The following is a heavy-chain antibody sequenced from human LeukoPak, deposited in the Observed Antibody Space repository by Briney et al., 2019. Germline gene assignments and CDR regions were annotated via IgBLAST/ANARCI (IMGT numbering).Heavy chain of an antibody. CDR2: IVGSGGIT. CDR1: GFIFGSFA. D-gene: IGHD6-19*01. V-gene: IGHV3-23*01. J-gene: IGHJ4*02. CDR3: AKTTVGYSSGRYPGWPADS. Sequence: GGSLRLSCVASGFIFGSFAIYWIRQAPGKGLEWVSGIVGSGGITYYADSVQGRFIISRDNSKNTVYLQMNSLRDEDTGIYYCAKTTVGYSSGRYPGWPADSWGQGVPVTVSS.